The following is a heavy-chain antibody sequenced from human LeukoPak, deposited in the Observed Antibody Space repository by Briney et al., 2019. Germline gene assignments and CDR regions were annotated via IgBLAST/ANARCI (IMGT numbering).Heavy chain of an antibody. CDR3: ARDYDFWSGYYWD. V-gene: IGHV4-38-2*02. J-gene: IGHJ4*02. Sequence: NSSETLSLTCTVSGYSISSGYYWGWIRQPPGKGLEWIGSIYHSGSTYYNPSLKSRVTISVDTSKNQFYLKLSSVTAADTAVYYCARDYDFWSGYYWDWGQGTLVTVSS. CDR1: GYSISSGYY. D-gene: IGHD3-3*01. CDR2: IYHSGST.